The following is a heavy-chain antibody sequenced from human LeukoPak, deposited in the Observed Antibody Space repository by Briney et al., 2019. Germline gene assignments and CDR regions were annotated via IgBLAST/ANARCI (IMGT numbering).Heavy chain of an antibody. Sequence: PGGSLRLSCAASGFTFSSYTMNWVRQAPGKGLEWVSSIAGSSGYIYYADSVKGRFTISRDNAKKSLYLQMTSLTAEDTAVYYCARDRGAYCGGDCYLGFDYWGRGTLVTVSS. J-gene: IGHJ4*01. CDR3: ARDRGAYCGGDCYLGFDY. V-gene: IGHV3-21*01. CDR1: GFTFSSYT. D-gene: IGHD2-21*02. CDR2: IAGSSGYI.